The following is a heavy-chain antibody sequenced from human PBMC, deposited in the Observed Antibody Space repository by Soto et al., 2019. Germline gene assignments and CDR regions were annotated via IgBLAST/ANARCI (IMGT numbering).Heavy chain of an antibody. CDR1: GGSFSGYY. J-gene: IGHJ6*02. V-gene: IGHV4-34*01. Sequence: SETLSLTCAVYGGSFSGYYWSWLRQPPGKGLEWIGEINHSGSTNYNPSLKSRVTISVDTSKNQFPLKLSSVTAADMAVYYCARVTGRYYYGMDVWGQGTTVTVSS. CDR2: INHSGST. CDR3: ARVTGRYYYGMDV.